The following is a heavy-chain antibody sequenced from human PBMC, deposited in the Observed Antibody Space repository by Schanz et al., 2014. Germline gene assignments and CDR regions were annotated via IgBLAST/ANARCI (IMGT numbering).Heavy chain of an antibody. V-gene: IGHV1-46*03. CDR2: VNSSVRGT. CDR3: AGAFDSSGYYFDY. D-gene: IGHD3-22*01. J-gene: IGHJ4*02. CDR1: GYTFTSDS. Sequence: QVQLVQSGAEVKKPGASVKVSCKASGYTFTSDSMHWVRQAPGQGLEWMGIVNSSVRGTHFAREFQGRVTVTSDTSTSTVYMELSGLRSEDRAVYYCAGAFDSSGYYFDYWGQGTLVTVSS.